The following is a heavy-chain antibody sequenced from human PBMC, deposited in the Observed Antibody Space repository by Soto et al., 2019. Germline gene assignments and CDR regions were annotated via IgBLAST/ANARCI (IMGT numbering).Heavy chain of an antibody. D-gene: IGHD3-22*01. CDR2: TYYSSKWYN. CDR1: GDSVSTNSAA. CDR3: ARDYYDSSGYSDAFDI. J-gene: IGHJ3*02. Sequence: PSNPLSLTCTISGDSVSTNSAAWNWIRQSPSRGLEWLGRTYYSSKWYNDYAVSVKSRITTNPDTSKTQFSLQLNSVTPEDTAVYYCARDYYDSSGYSDAFDIWGQGTMVT. V-gene: IGHV6-1*01.